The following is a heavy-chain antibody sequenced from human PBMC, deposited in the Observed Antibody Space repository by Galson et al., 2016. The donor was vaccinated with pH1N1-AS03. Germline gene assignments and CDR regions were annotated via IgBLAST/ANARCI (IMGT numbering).Heavy chain of an antibody. J-gene: IGHJ4*02. V-gene: IGHV3-33*06. CDR3: AKDDYSSAWYGGISDY. Sequence: SLRLSCAASGFIFSSHGIHWVRQAPGKGLEWVALIWNHGKSKYYADSVKGRFTISRDDSKNTVYLQRNSLRAEDTAVYYCAKDDYSSAWYGGISDYWGQDTLVTVSS. CDR2: IWNHGKSK. CDR1: GFIFSSHG. D-gene: IGHD6-19*01.